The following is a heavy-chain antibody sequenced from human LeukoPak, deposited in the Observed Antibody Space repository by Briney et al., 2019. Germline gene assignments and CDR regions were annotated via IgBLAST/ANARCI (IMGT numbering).Heavy chain of an antibody. CDR3: ARLQGSGSPPFDY. CDR2: IYYSGST. Sequence: PSETLSLTCIVSGAYISSYYWRWIRQPPGKALEWIGSIYYSGSTSYNPSLKSRVTISVDTSRNQFSLKLGSVTAADTAVYYCARLQGSGSPPFDYWGQGTLITVSS. J-gene: IGHJ4*02. V-gene: IGHV4-39*01. CDR1: GAYISSYY. D-gene: IGHD3-10*01.